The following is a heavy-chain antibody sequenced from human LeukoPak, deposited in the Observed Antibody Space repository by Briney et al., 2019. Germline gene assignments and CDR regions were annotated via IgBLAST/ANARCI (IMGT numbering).Heavy chain of an antibody. CDR3: ARESAYAFWY. D-gene: IGHD3-3*01. V-gene: IGHV3-48*02. J-gene: IGHJ4*02. Sequence: PGGSLRLSCAASGFIFTNYFMSWVRQAPGKGLEWVSYISSTSSTMYYADSVKGRFTISRDNAKNSLYLQMNSLRDEDTAVYYCARESAYAFWYWGQGTLVAVSS. CDR1: GFIFTNYF. CDR2: ISSTSSTM.